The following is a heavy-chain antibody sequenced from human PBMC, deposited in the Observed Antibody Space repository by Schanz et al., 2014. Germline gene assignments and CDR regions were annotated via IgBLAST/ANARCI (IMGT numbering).Heavy chain of an antibody. CDR2: MNESHSTI. J-gene: IGHJ3*02. D-gene: IGHD3-10*01. V-gene: IGHV3-23*01. CDR1: GFTFSSYA. Sequence: EVQLLESGGGLVQPGGSLRLSCAASGFTFSSYAMSWVRQARGKGLEWVSAMNESHSTIYYADSVRGRFTISRDNAENTLYLQMNSLRAEDTAIYYCAKGRFGELSAFDIWGQGTMVTVSS. CDR3: AKGRFGELSAFDI.